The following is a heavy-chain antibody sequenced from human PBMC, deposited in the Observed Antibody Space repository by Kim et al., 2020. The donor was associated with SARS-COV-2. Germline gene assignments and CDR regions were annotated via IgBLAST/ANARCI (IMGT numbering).Heavy chain of an antibody. D-gene: IGHD3-10*01. V-gene: IGHV5-51*01. J-gene: IGHJ4*02. CDR3: AKVKDMVRGLYGGRYFDY. Sequence: GESLKISCKGSGYSFTSYWIGWVRQMPGKGLEWMGIIYPGDSDTRYSPSFQGQVTISADKSISTAYLQWSSLKASDTAMYYCAKVKDMVRGLYGGRYFDYWGQGTLVTVSS. CDR2: IYPGDSDT. CDR1: GYSFTSYW.